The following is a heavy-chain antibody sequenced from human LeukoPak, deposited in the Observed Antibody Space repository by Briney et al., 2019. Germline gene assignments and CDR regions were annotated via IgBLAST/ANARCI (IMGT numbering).Heavy chain of an antibody. Sequence: GGSLRLSCAASGFTFSSYGMHRVRQAPGKGLEWVAVISYDGSNKYYADSVKGRFTISRDNSKNTLYLQMNSLRAEDTAVYYCAKDYGSSWYFGSYGMDVWGQGTTVTVSS. D-gene: IGHD6-13*01. CDR2: ISYDGSNK. J-gene: IGHJ6*02. V-gene: IGHV3-30*18. CDR1: GFTFSSYG. CDR3: AKDYGSSWYFGSYGMDV.